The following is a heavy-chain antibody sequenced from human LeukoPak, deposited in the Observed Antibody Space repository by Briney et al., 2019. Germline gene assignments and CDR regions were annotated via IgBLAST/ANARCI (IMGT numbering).Heavy chain of an antibody. CDR2: IYYSGST. V-gene: IGHV4-30-4*01. CDR1: GGSISSGDYY. CDR3: ARRTSGSYTDY. Sequence: SQTLSLTCTVSGGSISSGDYYWSWIRQPPGKGLEWIGYIYYSGSTYYNPSLKSRVTISVDTSKNQFSLKPSSVTAADTAVYYCARRTSGSYTDYWGQGTLVTVSS. D-gene: IGHD1-26*01. J-gene: IGHJ4*02.